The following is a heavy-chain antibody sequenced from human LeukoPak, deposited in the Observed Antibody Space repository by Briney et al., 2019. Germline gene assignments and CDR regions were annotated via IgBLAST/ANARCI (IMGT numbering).Heavy chain of an antibody. V-gene: IGHV3-7*01. CDR2: IKQDESEK. D-gene: IGHD2/OR15-2a*01. CDR1: GFTFSNWW. J-gene: IGHJ4*02. Sequence: QSGGSLRLSCAASGFTFSNWWMSWVRQAPGKGLEWVATIKQDESEKYYVDSVEGRFTVSRDNAKNTLYLQMNSLRAEDTAVYYCARDSYCNRTPCLGYWGQGILVTVSS. CDR3: ARDSYCNRTPCLGY.